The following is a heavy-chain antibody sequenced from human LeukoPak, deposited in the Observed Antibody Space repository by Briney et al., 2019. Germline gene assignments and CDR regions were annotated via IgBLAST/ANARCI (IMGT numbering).Heavy chain of an antibody. D-gene: IGHD3-10*01. V-gene: IGHV4-59*01. Sequence: SETLSLACTVSGDSISNYYWSWIRQPPGKGLEWIGYIYYSGSTYYNPSLKSRVTISVDMSKNQFSLKLSSVTAADTAVYYCARGGPYYYGSGSYCDYWGQGTLVTVSS. CDR2: IYYSGST. J-gene: IGHJ4*02. CDR1: GDSISNYY. CDR3: ARGGPYYYGSGSYCDY.